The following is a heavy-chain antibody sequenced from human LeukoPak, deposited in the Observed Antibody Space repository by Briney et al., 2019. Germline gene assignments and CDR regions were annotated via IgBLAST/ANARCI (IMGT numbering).Heavy chain of an antibody. Sequence: GGSLRLSCAASRFTFSNYSMNWVRQAPGKGLEWMGWISANTGKTDYARKFQGRVTMTTDTSTSTAYMELRSLRPDDTAVYYCAKVAGDRMDYWGQGTLLTVSS. J-gene: IGHJ4*02. CDR1: RFTFSNYS. V-gene: IGHV1-18*01. CDR2: ISANTGKT. CDR3: AKVAGDRMDY. D-gene: IGHD6-13*01.